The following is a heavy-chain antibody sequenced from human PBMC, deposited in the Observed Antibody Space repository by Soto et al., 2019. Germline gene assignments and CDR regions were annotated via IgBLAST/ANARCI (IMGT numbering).Heavy chain of an antibody. V-gene: IGHV3-23*01. CDR3: ARWSYLDY. D-gene: IGHD3-3*01. Sequence: GGSLRLSCAASGFSFGSYALSWVRQAPGKGLEWVSTISGSDGKTFYADSVKGRFSISRDTSQNTLYLQMNSLRADDTTIYYCARWSYLDYWGQGTRVTVSS. CDR2: ISGSDGKT. CDR1: GFSFGSYA. J-gene: IGHJ4*02.